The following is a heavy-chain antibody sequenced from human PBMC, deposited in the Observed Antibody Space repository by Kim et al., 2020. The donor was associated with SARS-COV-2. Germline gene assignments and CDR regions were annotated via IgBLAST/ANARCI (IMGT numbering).Heavy chain of an antibody. J-gene: IGHJ4*02. CDR1: GGSISSYY. CDR3: ASIGYSSGWYPFDY. V-gene: IGHV4-4*07. D-gene: IGHD6-19*01. CDR2: IYTSGST. Sequence: SETLSLTCTVSGGSISSYYWSWIRQPAGKGLEWIGRIYTSGSTNYNPSLKSRVTMSVDTCKNQFSLKLSSVTAADTAVYYCASIGYSSGWYPFDYWGQGTLVTVSS.